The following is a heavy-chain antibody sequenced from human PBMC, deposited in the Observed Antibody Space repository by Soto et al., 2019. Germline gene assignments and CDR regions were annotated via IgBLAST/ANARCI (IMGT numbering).Heavy chain of an antibody. CDR2: IYYSGST. D-gene: IGHD2-21*02. Sequence: QLQLQESGSGLVKPSQTLSLTCAVSGGSISSGGYSWSWIRQPPGKGLEWIGYIYYSGSTYYNPSLKSRVTISVDTSKNQFSLKLSSVTAADTAVYYCARVYCGGDCYSGIFDYWGQGTLVTVSS. J-gene: IGHJ4*02. CDR3: ARVYCGGDCYSGIFDY. V-gene: IGHV4-30-2*05. CDR1: GGSISSGGYS.